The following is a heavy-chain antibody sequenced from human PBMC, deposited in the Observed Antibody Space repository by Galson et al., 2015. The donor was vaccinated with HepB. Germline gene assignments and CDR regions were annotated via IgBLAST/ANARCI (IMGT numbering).Heavy chain of an antibody. J-gene: IGHJ6*02. CDR3: ARVLHTRGYTDYSPVRNGLDV. V-gene: IGHV3-30*04. CDR2: ISNDGSNK. Sequence: SLRLSCAASGFTLSTYAIHWVRQAPGKGLEWVAVISNDGSNKYYTDSVKGRLTISRDNSKNTLNLQMNSLTTEDTAVYYFARVLHTRGYTDYSPVRNGLDVWGQGTTVTVSS. D-gene: IGHD5-12*01. CDR1: GFTLSTYA.